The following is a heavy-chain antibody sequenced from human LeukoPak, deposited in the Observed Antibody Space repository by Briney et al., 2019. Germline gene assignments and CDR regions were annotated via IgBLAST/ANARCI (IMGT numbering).Heavy chain of an antibody. CDR2: IYTSGST. Sequence: PSETLSLTCAVYGGSFSGYYWSWIRQPAGKGLEWIGRIYTSGSTNYNPSLKSRVTMSVDTSKNQFSLKLSSVTAADTAVYYCARVNYYGSGTVLVMGQGYYYYYMDVWGKGTTVTISS. CDR1: GGSFSGYY. D-gene: IGHD3-10*01. V-gene: IGHV4-59*10. CDR3: ARVNYYGSGTVLVMGQGYYYYYMDV. J-gene: IGHJ6*03.